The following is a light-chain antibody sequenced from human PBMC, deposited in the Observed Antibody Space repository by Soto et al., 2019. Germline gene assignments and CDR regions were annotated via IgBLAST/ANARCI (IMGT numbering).Light chain of an antibody. J-gene: IGKJ1*01. CDR3: QQTHTPPPWT. CDR1: QSIRSY. Sequence: DIQMTQSPSSLSASVGDRVTITCRASQSIRSYLNWYQQKLGKAPNLLINLASTLQSGVPSRFIGNGSGTEFTLTISSLQPEDFATSYCQQTHTPPPWTFGQGTKVEVK. V-gene: IGKV1-39*01. CDR2: LAS.